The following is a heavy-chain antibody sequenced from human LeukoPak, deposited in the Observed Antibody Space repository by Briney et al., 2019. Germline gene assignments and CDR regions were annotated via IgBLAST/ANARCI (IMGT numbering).Heavy chain of an antibody. Sequence: GGSLRLSCAASGFTFNTYAMSWVRQAPGEGLQWVSGISNSGDSTYYLDSVKGRFTISRDNSKNTLYLQMNSLRAEDTAVYYCAKYGNYDFWSGYYGWGYYFDYWGQGTLVTVSS. J-gene: IGHJ4*02. CDR3: AKYGNYDFWSGYYGWGYYFDY. CDR2: ISNSGDST. D-gene: IGHD3-3*01. CDR1: GFTFNTYA. V-gene: IGHV3-23*01.